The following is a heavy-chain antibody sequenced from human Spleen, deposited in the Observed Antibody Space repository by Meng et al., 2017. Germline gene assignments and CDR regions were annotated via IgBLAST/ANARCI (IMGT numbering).Heavy chain of an antibody. V-gene: IGHV3-15*01. CDR2: IKSKTDGGTT. Sequence: GGSLRLSCAASGFFFGNAWMSWVRQAPGKGLEWVGRIKSKTDGGTTEYAAPVKGRFTISRDDSQNMLYLEMNSLKTEDTAVYYCTTRVYYDILTGYYKGAFSYWGQGTLVTVSS. CDR3: TTRVYYDILTGYYKGAFSY. CDR1: GFFFGNAW. D-gene: IGHD3-9*01. J-gene: IGHJ4*02.